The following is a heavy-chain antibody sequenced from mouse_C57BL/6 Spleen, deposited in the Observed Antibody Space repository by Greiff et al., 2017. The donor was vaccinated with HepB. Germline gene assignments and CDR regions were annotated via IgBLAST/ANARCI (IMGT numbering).Heavy chain of an antibody. J-gene: IGHJ1*03. CDR2: IDPSDSYT. Sequence: VKLQQPGAELVMPGASVKLSCKASGYTFTSYWMHWVKQRPGQGLEWIGEIDPSDSYTNYNQKFKGKSTLTVDKSSSTAYMQLSSLTSEDSAVYYCARKARDYDWYFDVWGTGTTVTVSS. CDR1: GYTFTSYW. V-gene: IGHV1-69*01. CDR3: ARKARDYDWYFDV. D-gene: IGHD2-4*01.